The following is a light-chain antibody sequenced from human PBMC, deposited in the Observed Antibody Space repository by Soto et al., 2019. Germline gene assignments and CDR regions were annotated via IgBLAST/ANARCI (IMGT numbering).Light chain of an antibody. J-gene: IGKJ3*01. CDR2: YTS. Sequence: DIVMTQSPATLSLSPGDRATLSCWASLTVSTNLAWYQQKPGQAPRLIIYYTSTRATGIPARFSGSGSAKEFTLTISSLQPEDSAVYYCQHYNNWPPGATFGPGTKV. CDR3: QHYNNWPPGAT. CDR1: LTVSTN. V-gene: IGKV3-15*01.